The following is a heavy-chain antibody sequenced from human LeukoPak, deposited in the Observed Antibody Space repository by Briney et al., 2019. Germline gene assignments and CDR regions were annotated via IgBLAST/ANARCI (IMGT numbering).Heavy chain of an antibody. V-gene: IGHV3-21*01. J-gene: IGHJ4*02. CDR2: ISSSSSYI. Sequence: TGGSLRLSCAASGFTFSNYSMNWVRQAPGKGLEWVSSISSSSSYIYYADSVKGRFTISRDNAKNSLYLQMNSLRAEDTAVYYCAREDGAAAGRERYWGQGTLVTVSS. D-gene: IGHD6-13*01. CDR1: GFTFSNYS. CDR3: AREDGAAAGRERY.